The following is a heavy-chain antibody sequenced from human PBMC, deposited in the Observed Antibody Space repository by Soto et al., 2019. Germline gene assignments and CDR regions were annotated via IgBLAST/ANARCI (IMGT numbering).Heavy chain of an antibody. Sequence: SETLSLTCTVSGGSISSGGYYWSWIRQHPGKGLEWIGYIYYSGSTYYNPSLKSRVTISVDTSKNQFSLKLSSVTAADTAVYYCARAPIVVVPAAMRQYYYYSGMDVWGQGTTVTVSS. CDR1: GGSISSGGYY. J-gene: IGHJ6*02. CDR3: ARAPIVVVPAAMRQYYYYSGMDV. D-gene: IGHD2-2*01. V-gene: IGHV4-31*03. CDR2: IYYSGST.